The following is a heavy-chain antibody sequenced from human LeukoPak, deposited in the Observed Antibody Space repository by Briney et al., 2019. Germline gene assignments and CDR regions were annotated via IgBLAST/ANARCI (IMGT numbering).Heavy chain of an antibody. V-gene: IGHV3-66*01. CDR3: AIGHYRNIPG. CDR1: GLTVSSKY. D-gene: IGHD1/OR15-1a*01. J-gene: IGHJ4*02. CDR2: IYTDGST. Sequence: GGSLRLSCAASGLTVSSKYMNWVRQAPGKGLEWVSVIYTDGSTYYADSVRARFSISRDDSKNTLSLQMNSLRAEDTAVYYCAIGHYRNIPGWGQGTLVTVSS.